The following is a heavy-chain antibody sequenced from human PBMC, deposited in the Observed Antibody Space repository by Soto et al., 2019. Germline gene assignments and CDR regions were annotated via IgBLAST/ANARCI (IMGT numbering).Heavy chain of an antibody. CDR3: ARDSGYGSGSYSY. J-gene: IGHJ4*02. D-gene: IGHD3-10*01. CDR2: ISSSSSYI. CDR1: GFTFSSYS. Sequence: EVQLVESGGGLVKPGGSLRLSCAASGFTFSSYSMNWVRQAPGKGLEWVSSISSSSSYIYYADSVKGRFTISRDNAKNSLYLQMNSLRAEDTAVYYCARDSGYGSGSYSYWGQGTLVTVSS. V-gene: IGHV3-21*01.